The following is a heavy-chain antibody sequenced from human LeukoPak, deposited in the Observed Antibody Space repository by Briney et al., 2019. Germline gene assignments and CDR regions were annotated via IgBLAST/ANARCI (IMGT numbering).Heavy chain of an antibody. V-gene: IGHV3-48*03. D-gene: IGHD4/OR15-4a*01. CDR1: GFTFSTYE. CDR2: ISSSGTVI. Sequence: GGSLRLSCAASGFTFSTYEMNWVRQAPGKGLEWVSYISSSGTVIYYADSVKGRFTISRDNAKNSLYLQMNSLRAEDTAVYYCAREPTIPYFDYWGQGTLVTVPS. J-gene: IGHJ4*02. CDR3: AREPTIPYFDY.